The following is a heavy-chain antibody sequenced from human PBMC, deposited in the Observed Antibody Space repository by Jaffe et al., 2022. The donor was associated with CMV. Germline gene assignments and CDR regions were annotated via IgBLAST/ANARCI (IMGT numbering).Heavy chain of an antibody. J-gene: IGHJ4*02. CDR3: APERSIAVAGTIDY. D-gene: IGHD6-19*01. Sequence: QVQLVESGGGVVQPGRSLRLSCAASGFTFSSYGMHWVRQAPGKGLEWVAVISYDGSNKYYADSVKGRFTISRDNSKNTLYLQMNSLRAEDTAVYYCAPERSIAVAGTIDYWGQGTLVTVSS. V-gene: IGHV3-30*03. CDR2: ISYDGSNK. CDR1: GFTFSSYG.